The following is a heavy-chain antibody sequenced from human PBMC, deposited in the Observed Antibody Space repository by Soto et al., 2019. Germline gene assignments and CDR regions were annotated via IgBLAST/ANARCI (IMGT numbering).Heavy chain of an antibody. D-gene: IGHD6-13*01. V-gene: IGHV1-2*04. CDR3: ARGHRRIAAAGTGNGFSDY. Sequence: QVQLVQSGAEVKKPGASVKVSCKASGYTFTGYYMHWVRQAPGQGLEWMGWINPNSGGTNYAQKFQGWVTMTRDTSISTAYMELSSLRSDDTAVYYCARGHRRIAAAGTGNGFSDYWGQGTLVTVSS. J-gene: IGHJ4*02. CDR2: INPNSGGT. CDR1: GYTFTGYY.